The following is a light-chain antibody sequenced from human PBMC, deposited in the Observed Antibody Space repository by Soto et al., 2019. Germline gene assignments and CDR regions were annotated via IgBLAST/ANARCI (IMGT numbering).Light chain of an antibody. CDR3: QQANSFPLT. V-gene: IGKV1D-12*01. J-gene: IGKJ4*01. CDR1: QGISSW. CDR2: AAS. Sequence: DIQMTQSPSSVSASVGDRVTITCRTSQGISSWLAWYKQKPGNAPKLLIYAASSWQSGVTSRFSGSGSGTDFTLTISSLQPEDFATYYCQQANSFPLTVGGGTKVEIK.